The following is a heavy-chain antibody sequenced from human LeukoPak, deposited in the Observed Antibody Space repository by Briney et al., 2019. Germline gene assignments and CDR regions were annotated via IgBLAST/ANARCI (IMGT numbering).Heavy chain of an antibody. J-gene: IGHJ6*03. Sequence: GESLKISCXGSGYSFTNYWIGWVRQMPGKGLEWMGIIYPGDSNTRYSPSFQGQVTISADKSITTAYLQWSSLKASDTAIYYCARGPYCSSTSCYSPYYSYYMDVWGKGTTVTVS. CDR3: ARGPYCSSTSCYSPYYSYYMDV. CDR2: IYPGDSNT. D-gene: IGHD2-2*01. CDR1: GYSFTNYW. V-gene: IGHV5-51*01.